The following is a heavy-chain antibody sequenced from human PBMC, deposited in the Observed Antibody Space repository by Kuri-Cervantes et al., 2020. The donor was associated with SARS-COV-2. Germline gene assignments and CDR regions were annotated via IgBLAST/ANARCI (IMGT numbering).Heavy chain of an antibody. CDR2: ISYDGSNK. D-gene: IGHD4-11*01. Sequence: GGSLRLSCAASGFIFSSYGMHWVRQAPGKGLEWVAVISYDGSNKYYADSVKGRFTISRDNAKNMLYLYMNSPRADDTAVYYCARDSMTTRDFDYWGQGTLVTVSS. CDR3: ARDSMTTRDFDY. J-gene: IGHJ4*02. V-gene: IGHV3-30*03. CDR1: GFIFSSYG.